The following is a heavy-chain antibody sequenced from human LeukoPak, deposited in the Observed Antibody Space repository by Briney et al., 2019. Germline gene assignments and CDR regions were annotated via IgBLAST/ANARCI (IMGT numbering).Heavy chain of an antibody. V-gene: IGHV3-66*01. Sequence: GGXXXLSCXXSXXXVSXNYMXWVRQAPGKGLEWVSVIYSGGSTYYSDSVKGRFTISRDNSKNTLYLQMNSLRAEDTAVYYCARYCSSTSCYEGAFDIWGQGTMVTVSS. CDR2: IYSGGST. J-gene: IGHJ3*02. D-gene: IGHD2-2*01. CDR1: XXXVSXNY. CDR3: ARYCSSTSCYEGAFDI.